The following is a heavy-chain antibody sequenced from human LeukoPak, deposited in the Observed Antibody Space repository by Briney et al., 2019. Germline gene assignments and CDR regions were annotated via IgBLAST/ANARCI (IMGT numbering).Heavy chain of an antibody. Sequence: PSETLPLTCTVSGGSISSGGYYWSWIRQHPGKGLEWIGYIYYSGSTYYNPSLKSRVTISVDTSKNQFSLKLSSVTAADTAVYYCARGRGCGGDCSLVDYWGQGTLVTVSS. V-gene: IGHV4-31*03. CDR3: ARGRGCGGDCSLVDY. CDR1: GGSISSGGYY. J-gene: IGHJ4*02. D-gene: IGHD2-21*02. CDR2: IYYSGST.